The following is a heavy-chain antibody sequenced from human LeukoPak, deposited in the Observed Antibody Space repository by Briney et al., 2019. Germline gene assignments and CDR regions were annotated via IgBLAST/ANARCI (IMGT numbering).Heavy chain of an antibody. CDR1: GFTVSNSY. Sequence: PGGSLRLSCAASGFTVSNSYMSWVRQAPGKGLEWVSVVYPDGSTFYGDSVQGRFSISRDISKNTLYLQMNILRAEDTAVYYCATNVPMVQGVVFGYWGQGTLVTVSS. V-gene: IGHV3-53*01. CDR2: VYPDGST. D-gene: IGHD3-10*01. CDR3: ATNVPMVQGVVFGY. J-gene: IGHJ4*02.